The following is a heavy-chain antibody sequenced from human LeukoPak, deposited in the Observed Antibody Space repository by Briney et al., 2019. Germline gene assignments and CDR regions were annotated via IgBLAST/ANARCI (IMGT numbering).Heavy chain of an antibody. J-gene: IGHJ4*02. CDR3: ARSRGYFDY. CDR1: GGSISSYY. D-gene: IGHD6-13*01. V-gene: IGHV4-59*01. Sequence: PSETLSLTCTASGGSISSYYWSWIRQPPGKGLEWIGYIYYSGRTNYNPSLKSRVTISVDTSKNQFSLKLSSVTAADTALYYCARSRGYFDYWGQGTLVTVSS. CDR2: IYYSGRT.